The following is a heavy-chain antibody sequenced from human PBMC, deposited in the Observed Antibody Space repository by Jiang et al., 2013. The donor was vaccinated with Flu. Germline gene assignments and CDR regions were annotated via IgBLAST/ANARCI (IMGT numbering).Heavy chain of an antibody. CDR1: GYTFTSYA. CDR2: ISAYNGYT. V-gene: IGHV1-18*01. D-gene: IGHD6-13*01. J-gene: IGHJ6*02. Sequence: GAEVKKPGASVKVSCKASGYTFTSYAITWVRQAPGQGLDWMGWISAYNGYTNYAQKFQGRVTMTTDTSATTGYMELRSLRSDDTAIYYCARSRIEAADYYYYGLDVWGQGTTVTVSS. CDR3: ARSRIEAADYYYYGLDV.